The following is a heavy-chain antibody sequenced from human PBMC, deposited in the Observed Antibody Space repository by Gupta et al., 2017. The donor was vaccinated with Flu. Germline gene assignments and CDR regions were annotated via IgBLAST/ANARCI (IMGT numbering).Heavy chain of an antibody. Sequence: VQSGAEVKKTGASVRVSCKAYGFVFTGYYLHWVRQAPGQGLEWMGWINPDSGDTKFAPKFQGRVTMTSDTSITTAYMEVTRLTSNDTAVYYCSQLTGPYWGQGTLVVVSS. CDR1: GFVFTGYY. CDR3: SQLTGPY. V-gene: IGHV1-2*02. D-gene: IGHD7-27*01. CDR2: INPDSGDT. J-gene: IGHJ4*02.